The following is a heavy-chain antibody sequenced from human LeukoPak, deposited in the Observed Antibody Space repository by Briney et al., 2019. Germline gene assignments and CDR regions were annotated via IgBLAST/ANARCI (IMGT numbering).Heavy chain of an antibody. D-gene: IGHD3-22*01. CDR3: ARTASMIVPYDAFDI. J-gene: IGHJ3*02. Sequence: TGGSLRLSCAASGFTFSNYSMHWVRQAPGKGLVWVSRLNSDGSSTTYADSVKGRFTISRDNAKNTLYLQMNSLRADDTAVYYCARTASMIVPYDAFDIWGQGTMVTVSS. V-gene: IGHV3-74*01. CDR2: LNSDGSST. CDR1: GFTFSNYS.